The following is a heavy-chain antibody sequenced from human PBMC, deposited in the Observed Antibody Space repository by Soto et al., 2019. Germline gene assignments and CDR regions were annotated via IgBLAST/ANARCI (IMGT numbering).Heavy chain of an antibody. CDR1: GFTFSHHD. J-gene: IGHJ4*02. V-gene: IGHV3-23*01. Sequence: GGSLRLSCAASGFTFSHHDMSWVRQAPGKGLEWVSAISGSGGRTHYADSVKGRFTISRDNSKNMLSLQMNRLRAEDTAVYHCAKGISSASSFDSWGQGTLVTVSS. CDR3: AKGISSASSFDS. CDR2: ISGSGGRT. D-gene: IGHD3-22*01.